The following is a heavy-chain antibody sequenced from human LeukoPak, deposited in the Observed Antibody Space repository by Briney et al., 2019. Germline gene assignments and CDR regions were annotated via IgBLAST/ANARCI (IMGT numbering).Heavy chain of an antibody. CDR1: GFTFSSYW. Sequence: GGSLRLSCAASGFTFSSYWMSWVRQAPGKGLEWVANIKQDASEKYYVDSVKGRFTISRDNAKNSLYLQMNSLRAEDTAVHYCARRGGSSSWYLKYYFDYWGQGTLVTVSS. J-gene: IGHJ4*02. V-gene: IGHV3-7*01. CDR3: ARRGGSSSWYLKYYFDY. D-gene: IGHD6-13*01. CDR2: IKQDASEK.